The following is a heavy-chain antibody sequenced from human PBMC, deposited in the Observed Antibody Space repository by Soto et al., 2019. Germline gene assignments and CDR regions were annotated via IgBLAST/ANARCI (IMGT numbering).Heavy chain of an antibody. CDR3: ARSWLGDAFDI. Sequence: SETLSLTCTVSGGSISSYYWSWIRQPPGKGLEWIGYIYYSGSTNYNPSLKSRVTISVDTSKNQFSLKLSSVTAADTAVYYCARSWLGDAFDIWGQGTMVTVSS. J-gene: IGHJ3*02. V-gene: IGHV4-59*01. CDR1: GGSISSYY. CDR2: IYYSGST. D-gene: IGHD3-22*01.